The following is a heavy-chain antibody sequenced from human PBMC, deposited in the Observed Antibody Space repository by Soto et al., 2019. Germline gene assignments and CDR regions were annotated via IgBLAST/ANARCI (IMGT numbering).Heavy chain of an antibody. V-gene: IGHV4-30-4*01. J-gene: IGHJ5*02. Sequence: QVQLQESGPGLVKPSQTLSLTCTVSGASISSADYFWSWIRQPPGQGLEWIGYIYYSGNIFYNPSLESRVTISVDTSKNQLSLKLTSVTAADTAVYYCARQRTVYFARPGDWLDPWGQGTLVTVSS. CDR1: GASISSADYF. D-gene: IGHD3-9*01. CDR3: ARQRTVYFARPGDWLDP. CDR2: IYYSGNI.